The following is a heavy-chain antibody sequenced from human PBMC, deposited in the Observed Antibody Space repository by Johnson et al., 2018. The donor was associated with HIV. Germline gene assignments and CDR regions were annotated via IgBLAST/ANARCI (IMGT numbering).Heavy chain of an antibody. Sequence: QVQLVESGGGVVQPGGSLRLSCAASGFTFSSYAMHWVRQAPGKGLEWVAVISYDGSNKYYADSVKGRFTTSRDNSKNTLYLQMNSLRAEDTAVYDCARDVTKDAFDIWGQGTMVTVSS. J-gene: IGHJ3*02. D-gene: IGHD4-17*01. CDR1: GFTFSSYA. CDR2: ISYDGSNK. V-gene: IGHV3-30-3*01. CDR3: ARDVTKDAFDI.